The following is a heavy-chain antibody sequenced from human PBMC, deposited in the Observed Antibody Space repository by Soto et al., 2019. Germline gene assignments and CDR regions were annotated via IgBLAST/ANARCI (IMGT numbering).Heavy chain of an antibody. Sequence: QVQLQESGPGLVQPSQTLSLSCTVSGGSITSGGYYWSWIRQHPGKGLEWIGYIYYSGPTYYNPSLMSLLTISLDTSRNLFSLEVNSVSAADTAGSYCSRSDGSGYTFEHWGHGTLVTVSS. CDR3: SRSDGSGYTFEH. CDR1: GGSITSGGYY. V-gene: IGHV4-31*01. D-gene: IGHD3-22*01. CDR2: IYYSGPT. J-gene: IGHJ4*01.